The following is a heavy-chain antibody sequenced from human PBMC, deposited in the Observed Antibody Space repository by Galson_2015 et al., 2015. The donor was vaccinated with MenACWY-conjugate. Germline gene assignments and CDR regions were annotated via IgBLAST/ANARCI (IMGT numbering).Heavy chain of an antibody. D-gene: IGHD3-3*01. CDR1: GGTFSSYA. Sequence: SVKVSCKASGGTFSSYAISWVRQAPGQGLEWMGGIIPIFGTANYAQKFQGRVTITADESTSTAYMELSSLRSEDTVVYYCASRGSAEWLFPNRMRDYYYGMDVWGQGTTVTVSS. V-gene: IGHV1-69*13. CDR3: ASRGSAEWLFPNRMRDYYYGMDV. J-gene: IGHJ6*02. CDR2: IIPIFGTA.